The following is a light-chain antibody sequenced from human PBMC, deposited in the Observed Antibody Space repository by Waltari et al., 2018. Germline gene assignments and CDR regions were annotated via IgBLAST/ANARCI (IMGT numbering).Light chain of an antibody. CDR1: QSVLSSSNNKDY. CDR3: QQYYSTPPRT. Sequence: DIVMTQSPDSLAVSLGERATINCKSSQSVLSSSNNKDYLAWYQQKPGQPPKLLIHWASTRESGVPDRFSGSGSGTDFTLTISSLQAEDVAVYYCQQYYSTPPRTFGQGTKVEIK. V-gene: IGKV4-1*01. CDR2: WAS. J-gene: IGKJ1*01.